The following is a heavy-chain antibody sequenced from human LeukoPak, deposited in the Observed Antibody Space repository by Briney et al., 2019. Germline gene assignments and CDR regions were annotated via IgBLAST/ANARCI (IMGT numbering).Heavy chain of an antibody. CDR1: GGSFSGYY. CDR2: INHSGST. J-gene: IGHJ4*02. V-gene: IGHV4-34*01. D-gene: IGHD2-15*01. Sequence: SETLSLTCAAYGGSFSGYYWSWIRQPPGKGLEWIGEINHSGSTNYNPSLKSRVTISVDTSKNQFSLKLSSVTAADTAVYYCARTGKPANYYFDYRGQGTLVTVSS. CDR3: ARTGKPANYYFDY.